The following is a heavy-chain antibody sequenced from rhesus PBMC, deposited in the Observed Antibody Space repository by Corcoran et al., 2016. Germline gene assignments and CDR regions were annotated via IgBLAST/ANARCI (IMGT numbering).Heavy chain of an antibody. CDR1: GYSISSGYG. CDR2: IGGGTGST. CDR3: ARSYWGGY. V-gene: IGHV4-127*01. Sequence: QVQLQESGPGLVKPSETLSLTCAVSGYSISSGYGWSWIRQPPGKGLEGIGYIGGGTGSTNDNPSLKGQVTISKDASKNQFSLKLSSLTAADTAVYYCARSYWGGYWGQGVLVTVSS. J-gene: IGHJ4*01. D-gene: IGHD3-34*01.